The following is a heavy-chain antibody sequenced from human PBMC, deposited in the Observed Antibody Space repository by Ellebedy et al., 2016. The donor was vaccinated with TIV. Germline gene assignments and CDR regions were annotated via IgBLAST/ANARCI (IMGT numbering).Heavy chain of an antibody. D-gene: IGHD1-26*01. CDR2: ISSSGSTI. V-gene: IGHV3-11*01. CDR3: ARDIRANHYYYYGVDV. J-gene: IGHJ6*02. CDR1: GFTFSDYY. Sequence: GESLKISXAASGFTFSDYYMSWIRQAPGKGLEWVSYISSSGSTIYYADSVKGRFTISRDNAKNSLYLQMNSLRAEDTAVYYCARDIRANHYYYYGVDVWGQGTTVTVSS.